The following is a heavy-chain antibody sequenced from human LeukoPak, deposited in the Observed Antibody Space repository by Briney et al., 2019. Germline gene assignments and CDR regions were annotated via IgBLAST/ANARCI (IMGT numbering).Heavy chain of an antibody. CDR3: ARSANYGGHAFFDY. J-gene: IGHJ4*02. Sequence: GGSLRLSCAASGFTFSSYWTTWVRQTPGKGLEWVANIKHDGSEDYFVDSVKGRFTISRDNAENSLHLQMSSLRAEDTAVYYCARSANYGGHAFFDYWGQGILVIVSS. CDR1: GFTFSSYW. CDR2: IKHDGSED. V-gene: IGHV3-7*01. D-gene: IGHD4/OR15-4a*01.